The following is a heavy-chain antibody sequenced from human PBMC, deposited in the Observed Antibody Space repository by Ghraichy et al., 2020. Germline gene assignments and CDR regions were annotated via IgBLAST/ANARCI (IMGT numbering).Heavy chain of an antibody. V-gene: IGHV4-61*01. J-gene: IGHJ2*01. CDR1: GDSVSSNRCY. CDR2: IYYTGDN. CDR3: ARDEEWRGYFAL. Sequence: SETLSLTCTVSGDSVSSNRCYWSWIRQPPGKGLEWIAYIYYTGDNDYNSSLRSRVTISLDTSKNQFSLQVRSVTATDTDVYYCARDEEWRGYFALWGRGTLVTVSS. D-gene: IGHD3-3*01.